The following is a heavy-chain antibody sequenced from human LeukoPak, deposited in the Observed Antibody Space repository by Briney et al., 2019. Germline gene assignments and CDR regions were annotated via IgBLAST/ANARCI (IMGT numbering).Heavy chain of an antibody. V-gene: IGHV4-61*02. CDR1: GGSISSGSYY. J-gene: IGHJ5*02. CDR2: IYTSGST. D-gene: IGHD2-15*01. Sequence: PSQTLSLTCTVSGGSISSGSYYWSWIRQPAGKGLEWIGRIYTSGSTNYNPSLKSRVTISVDTSKNQFSLKLSSVTAADTAVYYCARDQYCSGGSCYYWFDPWGQGTPVTVSS. CDR3: ARDQYCSGGSCYYWFDP.